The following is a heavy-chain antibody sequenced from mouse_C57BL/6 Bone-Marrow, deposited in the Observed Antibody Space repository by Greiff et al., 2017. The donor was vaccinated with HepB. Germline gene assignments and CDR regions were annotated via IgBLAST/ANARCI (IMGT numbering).Heavy chain of an antibody. Sequence: VQLQHSGPELVKPGASVKISCKASGYSFTSYYIHWVKQRPGQGLEWIGWIYPGSGNTKYNEKFKGKATLTADTSSSTAYMQLSSLTSEDSAVYYCARAGNYVDYAMDYWGQGTSVTVSS. CDR3: ARAGNYVDYAMDY. CDR2: IYPGSGNT. CDR1: GYSFTSYY. J-gene: IGHJ4*01. V-gene: IGHV1-66*01. D-gene: IGHD1-1*01.